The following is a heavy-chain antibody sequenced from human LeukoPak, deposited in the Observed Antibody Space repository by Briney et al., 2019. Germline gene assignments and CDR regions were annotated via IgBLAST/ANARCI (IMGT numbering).Heavy chain of an antibody. Sequence: GASVKVSCKASGYTFTSYGISWVRQAPGQGLEWMGWISAYNGNTNYAQKFQGRVTMTRDTSTSTVYMELSSLRSEDTAVYYCARDRSAMAHSYYFDYWGQGTLVTVSS. CDR2: ISAYNGNT. CDR3: ARDRSAMAHSYYFDY. V-gene: IGHV1-18*01. CDR1: GYTFTSYG. D-gene: IGHD5-18*01. J-gene: IGHJ4*02.